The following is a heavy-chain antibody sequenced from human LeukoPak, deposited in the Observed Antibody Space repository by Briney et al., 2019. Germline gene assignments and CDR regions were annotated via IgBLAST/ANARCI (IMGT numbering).Heavy chain of an antibody. CDR3: ARLYSSSPDY. J-gene: IGHJ4*02. CDR1: GYSISSGYY. Sequence: SETLSLTCTVSGYSISSGYYWGWIRQPPGKGLEWIGSIYHSGSTYYNPSLKSRVTISVDTSKNQFSLKLSSVTAADTAVYYCARLYSSSPDYWGQGTLVTVSS. CDR2: IYHSGST. D-gene: IGHD6-6*01. V-gene: IGHV4-38-2*02.